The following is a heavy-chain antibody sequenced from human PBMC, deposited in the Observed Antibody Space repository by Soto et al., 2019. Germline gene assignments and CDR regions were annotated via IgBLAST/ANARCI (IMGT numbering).Heavy chain of an antibody. D-gene: IGHD5-12*01. V-gene: IGHV1-18*01. J-gene: IGHJ6*02. Sequence: QVQLVQSGDEVKKPGASVKVSCKASGYIFVNYGIAWVRQAPGQGLEWMGWISPYTGNTHSATKIQGRLTMTTDTSTSTAYMDLGSLTSDATAVYYCVMVDKYGTPTPQDVWGQGTTVTVSS. CDR2: ISPYTGNT. CDR3: VMVDKYGTPTPQDV. CDR1: GYIFVNYG.